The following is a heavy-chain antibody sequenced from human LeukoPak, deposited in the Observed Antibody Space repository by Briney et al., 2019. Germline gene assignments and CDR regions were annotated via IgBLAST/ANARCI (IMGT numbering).Heavy chain of an antibody. J-gene: IGHJ5*02. CDR2: ISAYNGNT. CDR1: GYTFTGYY. CDR3: ARVVVVAAKHWFDP. D-gene: IGHD2-15*01. V-gene: IGHV1-18*04. Sequence: GASVKVSCKASGYTFTGYYMHWVRQAPGQGLEWMGWISAYNGNTNYAQKLQGRVTMTTDTSTSTAYMELRSLRSDDTAVYYCARVVVVAAKHWFDPWGQGTLVTVSS.